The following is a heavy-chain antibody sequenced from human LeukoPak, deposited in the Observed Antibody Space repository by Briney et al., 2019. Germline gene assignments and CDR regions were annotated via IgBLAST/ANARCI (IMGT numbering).Heavy chain of an antibody. J-gene: IGHJ2*01. D-gene: IGHD6-13*01. CDR2: IYYSGST. CDR3: TAASGSYWYFDL. CDR1: GGSISSYY. V-gene: IGHV4-59*08. Sequence: SETLSLTCTVSGGSISSYYWSWIRQPPGKGLEWIGFIYYSGSTNYNPSLKSRLTISVDTPKSQFSLRLSSVTAADTAVYYCTAASGSYWYFDLWGRGTLVTVSS.